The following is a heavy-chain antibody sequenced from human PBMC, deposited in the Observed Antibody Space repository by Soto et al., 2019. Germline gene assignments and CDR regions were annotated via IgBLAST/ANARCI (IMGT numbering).Heavy chain of an antibody. CDR3: AAGGMPPRHL. CDR2: IYHSGST. V-gene: IGHV4-30-2*01. J-gene: IGHJ4*02. CDR1: GGSISSGGYS. Sequence: QLQLQESGSGLVKPSQTLSLTCAVSGGSISSGGYSWSWIRQPPGKGLEWIGYIYHSGSTYYNPSLKRRVSISVDRSKYQFPRMLSSVPCADMAVNYCAAGGMPPRHLRGQATL. D-gene: IGHD2-2*01.